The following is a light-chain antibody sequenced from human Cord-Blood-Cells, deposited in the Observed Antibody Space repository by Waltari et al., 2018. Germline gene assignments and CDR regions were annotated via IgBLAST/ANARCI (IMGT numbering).Light chain of an antibody. CDR1: SSDVGGYNY. CDR3: CSYAGSYTYV. V-gene: IGLV2-11*01. CDR2: DVS. J-gene: IGLJ1*01. Sequence: QSALTQPRSVSGSPGQSFTIPCTGTSSDVGGYNYVSWYQQHPGKAPKLMIYDVSKRPSGVPDRFSGSKSGNTASLTISGLQAEDEADYYCCSYAGSYTYVFGTGTKVTVL.